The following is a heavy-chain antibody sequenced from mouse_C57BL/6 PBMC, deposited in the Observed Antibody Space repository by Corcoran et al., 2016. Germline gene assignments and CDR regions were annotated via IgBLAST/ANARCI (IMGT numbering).Heavy chain of an antibody. Sequence: QIQLVQSGPEQKKPGETVKISCKASGYTFTTYGMSWVKQAPGKGLKWMGWINTYSGVPTYADDFKGRFAFSLETSASTAYLQINNLKNEDTATYFCARRPGSSYAFDYWGQGATLKVSS. V-gene: IGHV9-3*01. CDR1: GYTFTTYG. CDR2: INTYSGVP. J-gene: IGHJ2*01. CDR3: ARRPGSSYAFDY. D-gene: IGHD1-1*01.